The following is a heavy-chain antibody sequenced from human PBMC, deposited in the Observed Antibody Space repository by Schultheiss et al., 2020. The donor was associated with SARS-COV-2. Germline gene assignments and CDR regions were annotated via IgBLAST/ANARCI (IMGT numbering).Heavy chain of an antibody. Sequence: SETLSLTCTVSGGSISSYYWSWIRQHPGKGLEWIGYIYYSGSTNYNPSLKSRVTISVDTSKNQFSLKLSSVTAADTAVYYCARVTSRLGYCSSTSCNPYYYYYMDVWGKGTTVTVSS. J-gene: IGHJ6*03. V-gene: IGHV4-59*01. D-gene: IGHD2-2*01. CDR3: ARVTSRLGYCSSTSCNPYYYYYMDV. CDR2: IYYSGST. CDR1: GGSISSYY.